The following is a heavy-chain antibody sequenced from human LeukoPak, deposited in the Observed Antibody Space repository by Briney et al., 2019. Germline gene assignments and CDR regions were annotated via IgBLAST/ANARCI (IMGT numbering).Heavy chain of an antibody. Sequence: ASVKVSCKASGYTFTGYYMQWVRQAPGQGLEWMGWINPNSGGTNYAQKFQGRVTMTRDTSISTAYMELSRLRSDDTAMYYCARDLGTGDRAAWGQGTLVTVSS. D-gene: IGHD1-26*01. CDR3: ARDLGTGDRAA. J-gene: IGHJ5*02. CDR2: INPNSGGT. V-gene: IGHV1-2*02. CDR1: GYTFTGYY.